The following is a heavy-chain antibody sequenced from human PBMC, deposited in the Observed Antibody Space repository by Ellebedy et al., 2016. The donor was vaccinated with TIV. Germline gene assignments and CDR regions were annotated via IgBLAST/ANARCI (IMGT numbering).Heavy chain of an antibody. CDR2: IYHSGST. D-gene: IGHD5-12*01. J-gene: IGHJ4*02. CDR3: ASSPSGYEIPY. V-gene: IGHV4-39*07. Sequence: SDTLSLTXNVPGCTISSTYYYWGWIRQSPEKGLEWIGSIYHSGSTYYNPSLKSRLTISLDTTKNQFSLRLDSVTAADTAVYYCASSPSGYEIPYWGQGTLVTVSS. CDR1: GCTISSTYYY.